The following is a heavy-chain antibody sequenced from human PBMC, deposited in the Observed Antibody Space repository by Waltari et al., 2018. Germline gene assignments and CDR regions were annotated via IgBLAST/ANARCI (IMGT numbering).Heavy chain of an antibody. CDR2: ISGSGQTI. CDR3: ARADWRHGYNVDFDY. D-gene: IGHD5-12*01. V-gene: IGHV3-48*02. J-gene: IGHJ4*02. Sequence: EVRLVESGGGLFMPGGSLGLSCAAPGFPFSSPGQNWIRRAPGKGLEWLSYISGSGQTIYSADSGKGRFTMSRDNAWNSVFLQMNTVRDADTAVYYCARADWRHGYNVDFDYWGQGTLVTVSS. CDR1: GFPFSSPG.